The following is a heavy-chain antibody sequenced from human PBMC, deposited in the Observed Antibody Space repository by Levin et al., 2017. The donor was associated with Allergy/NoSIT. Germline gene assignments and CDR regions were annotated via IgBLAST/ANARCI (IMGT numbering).Heavy chain of an antibody. V-gene: IGHV3-23*01. CDR1: GFTFSSSA. Sequence: LSLTCAASGFTFSSSAMSWVRQAPGKGLEWVSAISGSGGSTYYADSVKGRFTISRDNSKNTLYLQMNSLRAEDTAVYYCAKIWFGDPSVDYWGQGTLVTVSS. CDR3: AKIWFGDPSVDY. D-gene: IGHD3-10*01. J-gene: IGHJ4*02. CDR2: ISGSGGST.